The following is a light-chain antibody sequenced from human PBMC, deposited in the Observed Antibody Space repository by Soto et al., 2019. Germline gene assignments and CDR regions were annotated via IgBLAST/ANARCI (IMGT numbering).Light chain of an antibody. V-gene: IGKV3-20*01. J-gene: IGKJ3*01. CDR2: GTS. CDR3: QQYGRSPFT. CDR1: ESVSSSY. Sequence: VLTQSPGTLSLSPGERATLSCRASESVSSSYLAWYQQKPGQAPRLLIYGTSSRATGIPERFSGSGSGTDFTLTISRLEPEDFAVYFCQQYGRSPFTFGPGTKVDIK.